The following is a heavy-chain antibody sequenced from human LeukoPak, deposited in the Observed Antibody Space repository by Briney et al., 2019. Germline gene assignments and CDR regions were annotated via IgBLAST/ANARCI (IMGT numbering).Heavy chain of an antibody. CDR1: GGSISSYY. J-gene: IGHJ5*02. CDR2: IYYSGST. Sequence: SETLSLTCTVSGGSISSYYRSWIRQPPGKGLEWIGYIYYSGSTNYNPSLKSRVTISVDTSKNQFSLKLSSVTAADTAVYYCARVKGRDWFDPWGQGTLVTVSS. V-gene: IGHV4-59*01. D-gene: IGHD2-15*01. CDR3: ARVKGRDWFDP.